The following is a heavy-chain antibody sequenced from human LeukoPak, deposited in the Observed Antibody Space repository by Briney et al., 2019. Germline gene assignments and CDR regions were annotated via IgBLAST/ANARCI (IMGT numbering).Heavy chain of an antibody. CDR3: ARNWGSLDY. Sequence: GGSLRLSCAASGFTFSSYEMNWVRQAPGKGLEWVSYISSGGSTVHYADSVKGRFTISRDNAKNSLFLQMNSLTAEDTAVYYCARNWGSLDYWGQGTLVTVSS. J-gene: IGHJ4*02. CDR1: GFTFSSYE. V-gene: IGHV3-48*03. CDR2: ISSGGSTV. D-gene: IGHD7-27*01.